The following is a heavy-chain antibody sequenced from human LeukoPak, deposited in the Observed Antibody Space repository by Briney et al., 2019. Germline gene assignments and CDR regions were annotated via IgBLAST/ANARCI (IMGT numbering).Heavy chain of an antibody. J-gene: IGHJ4*02. Sequence: SETLSLTCTVSGGSISSYYWSWIRQPPGKGLEWIGYIYYSGSTNYNPSLKSRVTVSVDTSKNQFSLKLSSVTAADTAVYYCARETYGGNSGFDYWGQGTLVTVSS. CDR3: ARETYGGNSGFDY. D-gene: IGHD4-17*01. CDR1: GGSISSYY. CDR2: IYYSGST. V-gene: IGHV4-59*01.